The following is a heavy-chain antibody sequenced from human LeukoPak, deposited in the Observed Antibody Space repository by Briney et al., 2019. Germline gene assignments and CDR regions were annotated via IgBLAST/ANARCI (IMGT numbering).Heavy chain of an antibody. J-gene: IGHJ5*02. Sequence: GGSLRLSCAASGFTFSSYTMNWVRQAPGKGLEWVSPISSSNTYIYYADSVKGRFTISRDNAKNSLYLQMNSLRAEDTAVYYCARVGNYPDNWFDPWGQGTLVTVSS. CDR1: GFTFSSYT. CDR2: ISSSNTYI. V-gene: IGHV3-21*06. D-gene: IGHD1-7*01. CDR3: ARVGNYPDNWFDP.